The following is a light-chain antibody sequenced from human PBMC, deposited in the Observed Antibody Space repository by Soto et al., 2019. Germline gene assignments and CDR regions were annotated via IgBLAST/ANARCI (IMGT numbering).Light chain of an antibody. Sequence: EKVMTQSPATLSLSLGERATLSCRASQNINSNLAWYQQKPGQAPRLLIYGASTRATGFPDRFSGSGSGTEFTLTIRSLQSEDFAVYYCQQYENWPWTFGQGTEVEIK. CDR3: QQYENWPWT. CDR1: QNINSN. V-gene: IGKV3-15*01. J-gene: IGKJ1*01. CDR2: GAS.